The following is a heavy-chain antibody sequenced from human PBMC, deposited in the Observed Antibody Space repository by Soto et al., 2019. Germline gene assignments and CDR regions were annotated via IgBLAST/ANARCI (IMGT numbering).Heavy chain of an antibody. J-gene: IGHJ6*02. CDR1: GYTFTSYA. D-gene: IGHD3-3*01. CDR3: ARHRATYADFWSGYYREDYYYYGMDV. CDR2: INTNTGNP. V-gene: IGHV7-4-1*01. Sequence: ASVKVSCKASGYTFTSYAMNWVRQAPGQGLEWMGWINTNTGNPTYAQGFTGRFVFSLDTSVSTAYLQICSLKPEDTAVYYCARHRATYADFWSGYYREDYYYYGMDVWGQGTTVTVSS.